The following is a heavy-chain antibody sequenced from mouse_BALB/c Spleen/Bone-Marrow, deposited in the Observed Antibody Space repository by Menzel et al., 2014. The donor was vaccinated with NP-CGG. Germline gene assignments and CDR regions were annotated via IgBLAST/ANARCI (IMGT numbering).Heavy chain of an antibody. CDR1: GYTFSDYW. J-gene: IGHJ4*01. Sequence: QVQLQQSGAELMQPGASVMISCKATGYTFSDYWIEWVKQRPGHGLEWIGEILPGGGSTNYNENFKGKATFTADTSSNTAYMQLSSLTAEDSAVYYCAKGGHVMDYWGQGTAVTVSS. CDR3: AKGGHVMDY. CDR2: ILPGGGST. V-gene: IGHV1-9*01. D-gene: IGHD1-1*02.